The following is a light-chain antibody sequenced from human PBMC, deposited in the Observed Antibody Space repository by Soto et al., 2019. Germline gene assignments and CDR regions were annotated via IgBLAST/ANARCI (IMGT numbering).Light chain of an antibody. CDR2: DVS. V-gene: IGLV2-14*01. Sequence: QSALTQPASVSGSPGQSITISCTGTSRDVGGYNYVSWYQQHPGKAPKLMIYDVSNRPSGVSNRFSGSKSGNTASLTISGLQADDEDDYYCSSYTSSSTLVVFGGGTKLTVL. J-gene: IGLJ2*01. CDR3: SSYTSSSTLVV. CDR1: SRDVGGYNY.